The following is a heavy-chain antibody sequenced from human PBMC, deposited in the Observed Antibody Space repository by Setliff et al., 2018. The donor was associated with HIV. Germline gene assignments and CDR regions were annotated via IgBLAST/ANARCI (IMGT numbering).Heavy chain of an antibody. D-gene: IGHD3-3*01. Sequence: SETLSLSCAVYGVSFSGYYWNWIRQTPGKGLEWIGEIDHSGSTNYNPSLKSRVTISVDRSKNQFSLNVTSVTAADTAVYFCARPLTTSYNFWGDAFSIWGQGTMVTVSS. CDR1: GVSFSGYY. CDR3: ARPLTTSYNFWGDAFSI. CDR2: IDHSGST. V-gene: IGHV4-34*01. J-gene: IGHJ3*02.